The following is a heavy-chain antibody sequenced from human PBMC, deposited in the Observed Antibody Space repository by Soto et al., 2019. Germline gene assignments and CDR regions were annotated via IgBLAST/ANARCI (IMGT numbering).Heavy chain of an antibody. Sequence: SETLSLTCSVSGDYIHVCGYYRTWIRQRPGKGLDWMGYIYYTGKTYYNPSLKSRITISADMAKNQFSLNLRSVTAADTAIYFCARRERYYGSPGWFDPWGQGTLVTVS. D-gene: IGHD3-16*01. CDR3: ARRERYYGSPGWFDP. J-gene: IGHJ5*02. V-gene: IGHV4-39*01. CDR2: IYYTGKT. CDR1: GDYIHVCGYY.